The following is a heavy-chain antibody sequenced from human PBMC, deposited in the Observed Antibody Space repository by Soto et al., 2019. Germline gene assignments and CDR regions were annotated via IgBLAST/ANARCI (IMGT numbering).Heavy chain of an antibody. CDR1: GGTFSSYT. Sequence: QVQLVQSGAEVKKPGSSVKVSCKASGGTFSSYTISWVRQAPGQGLEGMGRIIPILGIANYAQKFRGRVTITADKATSTAYMELSSLRSEDTDVYYCARTNCNYEGDAFDIWGQGTMVTVSS. D-gene: IGHD1-7*01. V-gene: IGHV1-69*02. CDR3: ARTNCNYEGDAFDI. CDR2: IIPILGIA. J-gene: IGHJ3*02.